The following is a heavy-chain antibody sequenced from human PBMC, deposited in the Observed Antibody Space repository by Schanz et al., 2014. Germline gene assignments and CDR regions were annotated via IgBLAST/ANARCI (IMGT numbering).Heavy chain of an antibody. J-gene: IGHJ3*02. CDR3: AKSDAFAI. V-gene: IGHV3-74*02. CDR1: GFTFSSHW. Sequence: EVQLVESGGGLVQPGGSLRLSCAASGFTFSSHWMHWVRQDPGKGLVWVARINSVGSNTDYADSVTGRFTISRDNAKNTLYLQMNTLRAEDTAVYYCAKSDAFAIWGQGTFVTVSS. CDR2: INSVGSNT.